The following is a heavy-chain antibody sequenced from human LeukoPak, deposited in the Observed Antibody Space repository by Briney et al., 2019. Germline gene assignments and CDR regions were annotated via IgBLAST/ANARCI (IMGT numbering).Heavy chain of an antibody. CDR2: INHSGST. CDR3: ARVPASHGGFDY. D-gene: IGHD2-2*01. Sequence: SETLSLTCAVYGGSFSGYYWSWIRQPPGKGLEWIGEINHSGSTNYNPSLKSRVTISVDTSKNQFSLKLSSVTAADTAVYYCARVPASHGGFDYWGQGTLVTVSS. V-gene: IGHV4-34*01. CDR1: GGSFSGYY. J-gene: IGHJ4*02.